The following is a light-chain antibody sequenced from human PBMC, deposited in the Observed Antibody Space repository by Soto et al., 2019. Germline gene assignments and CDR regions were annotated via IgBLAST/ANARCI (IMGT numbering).Light chain of an antibody. V-gene: IGLV2-11*01. J-gene: IGLJ1*01. Sequence: QSVLTQPRSVSGSAGQSVTISCTGTSSDVGGYNYVSWYQQHPGKAPKLMIYDVSKRPSGVPDRFSGSKSGNTASLTISGLQAEDEADYYCCSYAGSYTFPYVFGTGTKVTV. CDR2: DVS. CDR3: CSYAGSYTFPYV. CDR1: SSDVGGYNY.